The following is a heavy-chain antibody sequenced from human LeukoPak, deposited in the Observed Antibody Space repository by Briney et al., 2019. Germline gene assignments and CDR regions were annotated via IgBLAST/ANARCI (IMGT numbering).Heavy chain of an antibody. J-gene: IGHJ1*01. Sequence: PSQTLSLTCTVSGGSISSGGYYWSWIRQPPGKGLEWIGYIYHSGSTNYSPSLKSRVTISLDTSKNQFSLKLSSVTAADTAVYYCARATHRREGEHFHHWGQGTLVTVSS. D-gene: IGHD1-26*01. V-gene: IGHV4-30-2*01. CDR3: ARATHRREGEHFHH. CDR1: GGSISSGGYY. CDR2: IYHSGST.